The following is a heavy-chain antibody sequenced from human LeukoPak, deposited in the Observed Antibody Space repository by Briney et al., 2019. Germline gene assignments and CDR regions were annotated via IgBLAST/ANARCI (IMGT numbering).Heavy chain of an antibody. D-gene: IGHD6-13*01. CDR1: GGSISSYY. CDR2: IYYSGST. Sequence: SETLSLTCTVSGGSISSYYWSWIRQPPGKGLEWIGYIYYSGSTNYNPSLKSRVTISVDTSKNQFSLKLSSVTAADTAVYYCASSSEQQLVLDYWGQGTLVTVSS. CDR3: ASSSEQQLVLDY. J-gene: IGHJ4*02. V-gene: IGHV4-59*01.